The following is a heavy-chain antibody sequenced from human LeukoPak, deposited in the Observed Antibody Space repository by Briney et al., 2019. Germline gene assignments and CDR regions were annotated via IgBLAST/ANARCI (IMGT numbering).Heavy chain of an antibody. J-gene: IGHJ4*02. V-gene: IGHV3-23*01. CDR3: AKVQGVVPAPFDY. CDR2: ISGSGGTT. Sequence: GGSLRLSCAASGFTFSSYAMSWVRQAPGKGLEWVSSISGSGGTTYHADSVKGRFTISRDNSKNTLLLQMNSLRAEDTAVYYCAKVQGVVPAPFDYWGQGTLVTVSS. CDR1: GFTFSSYA. D-gene: IGHD2-2*01.